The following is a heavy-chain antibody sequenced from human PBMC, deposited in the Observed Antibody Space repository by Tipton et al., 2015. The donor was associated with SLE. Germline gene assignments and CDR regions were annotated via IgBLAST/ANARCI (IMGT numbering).Heavy chain of an antibody. Sequence: SLRLSRAASGFTFSSYEMNWVRQAPGKGLEWVSYISSSGSTIYYADSVKGRFTISRDNAKNSLYLQMNSLRAEDTAVYYCASAPDGLFDPWGQGTLVTVSS. J-gene: IGHJ5*02. CDR1: GFTFSSYE. D-gene: IGHD5-24*01. CDR2: ISSSGSTI. CDR3: ASAPDGLFDP. V-gene: IGHV3-48*03.